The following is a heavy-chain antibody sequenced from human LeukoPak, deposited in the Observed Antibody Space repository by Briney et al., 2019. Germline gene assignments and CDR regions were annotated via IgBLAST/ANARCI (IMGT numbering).Heavy chain of an antibody. CDR2: MSSSSSYI. CDR1: GFPLSSYS. V-gene: IGHV3-21*01. D-gene: IGHD1-14*01. J-gene: IGHJ4*02. CDR3: ARGGEPATAGLFDY. Sequence: GGSLTLSCAAWGFPLSSYSMNGVRQSAGKGLEWVSSMSSSSSYIYYADSVKGRFTISRENAKSSLYLQMNSLRAEDTAVYYCARGGEPATAGLFDYWGQGTLVTVSS.